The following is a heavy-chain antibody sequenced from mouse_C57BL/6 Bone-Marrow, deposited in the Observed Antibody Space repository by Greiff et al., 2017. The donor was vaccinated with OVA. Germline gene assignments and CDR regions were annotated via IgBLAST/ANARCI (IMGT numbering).Heavy chain of an antibody. CDR2: IRSKSNNYAT. J-gene: IGHJ4*01. CDR1: GFSFNTYA. D-gene: IGHD1-1*01. V-gene: IGHV10-1*01. CDR3: VRHPIYSYAMDY. Sequence: EVQRVESGGGLVQPKGSLKLSCAASGFSFNTYAMNWVRQAPGKGLEWVARIRSKSNNYATYYADSVKDRFTISRDDSESMLYLQMNNLKTEDTAMYYCVRHPIYSYAMDYWGQGTSVTVSS.